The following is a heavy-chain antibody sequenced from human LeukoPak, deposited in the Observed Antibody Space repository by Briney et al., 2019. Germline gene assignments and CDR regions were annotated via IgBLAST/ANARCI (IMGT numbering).Heavy chain of an antibody. Sequence: GGSLRLSCAASGFTFSSYWMSWVRQAPGKGLEWVASIKQGGSEKYYVDSVRGRFTISRDNAKNSLYLQMISLRAEDTAVYYCARGPYSYDSSGAFDIWGQGTMVTVSS. J-gene: IGHJ3*02. V-gene: IGHV3-7*01. CDR3: ARGPYSYDSSGAFDI. CDR1: GFTFSSYW. CDR2: IKQGGSEK. D-gene: IGHD3-22*01.